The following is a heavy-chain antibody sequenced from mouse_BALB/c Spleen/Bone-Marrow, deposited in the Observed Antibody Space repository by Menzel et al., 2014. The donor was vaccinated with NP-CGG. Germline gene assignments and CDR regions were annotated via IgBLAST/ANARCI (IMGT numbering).Heavy chain of an antibody. V-gene: IGHV1-18*01. CDR1: GYTFTDYN. CDR2: INPDNGGT. J-gene: IGHJ4*01. D-gene: IGHD3-2*01. Sequence: VQLQQSGPELVKPGASVKIPCKASGYTFTDYNMDWVKQSHGKSLEWIGDINPDNGGTIYNQKFKGKATLTVDKSSSTAYVELRSMTSEDTVVYYCAREDSSGYDAMDYWGQGTSVTVSS. CDR3: AREDSSGYDAMDY.